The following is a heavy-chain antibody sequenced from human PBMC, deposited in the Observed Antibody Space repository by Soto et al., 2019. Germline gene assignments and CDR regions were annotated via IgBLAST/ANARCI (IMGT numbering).Heavy chain of an antibody. CDR2: INAGNGNT. CDR1: GYTFTGYA. V-gene: IGHV1-3*01. Sequence: ASVKVSCKASGYTFTGYAMHWVRQAPGQRLEWMGWINAGNGNTKYSQKFQGRVTITRDTSASTAYMELSSLRSEDTAVYYCARAVAVPADFDYWGQRTLDTVSS. J-gene: IGHJ4*02. D-gene: IGHD6-19*01. CDR3: ARAVAVPADFDY.